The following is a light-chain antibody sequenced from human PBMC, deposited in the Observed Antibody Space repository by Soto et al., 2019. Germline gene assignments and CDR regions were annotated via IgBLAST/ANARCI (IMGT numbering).Light chain of an antibody. CDR2: DAS. CDR3: QQYEDLPLT. V-gene: IGKV1-33*01. CDR1: QGISKS. J-gene: IGKJ4*01. Sequence: DIQMTQSPSSLSASVGDRVTITCQASQGISKSLNWYQLKPGKAPRLLIFDASSVETGVPSRFSGSGSGTHFPFTIDNLQAEDRATYYCQQYEDLPLTFGGGTTVEI.